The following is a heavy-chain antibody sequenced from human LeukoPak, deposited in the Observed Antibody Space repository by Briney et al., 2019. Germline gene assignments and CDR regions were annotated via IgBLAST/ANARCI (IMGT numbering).Heavy chain of an antibody. J-gene: IGHJ2*01. CDR3: ARPYYYGSGNYYNWYLDL. V-gene: IGHV4-59*01. Sequence: PSETLTLSCTVSGDSINKYYWSWIRQPPGKGLEYIGYIYYSGSANYNPSLKSRVTMSVDTSKNQFSLKLSSVTVADTAVYYCARPYYYGSGNYYNWYLDLWGRGTLVTVSS. CDR2: IYYSGSA. D-gene: IGHD3-10*01. CDR1: GDSINKYY.